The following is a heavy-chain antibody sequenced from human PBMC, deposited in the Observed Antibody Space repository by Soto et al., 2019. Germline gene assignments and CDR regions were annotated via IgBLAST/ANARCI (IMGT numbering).Heavy chain of an antibody. V-gene: IGHV1-46*01. CDR1: GYTFTNYY. CDR2: IIPSGGTA. CDR3: ARQRITMVRGVIRSVGGMDV. Sequence: ASVKVSCKASGYTFTNYYMHWVRQAPGQGLEWMGMIIPSGGTANYAQKLQGRVTITADESTSTAYMELSSLRSEDTAVYYCARQRITMVRGVIRSVGGMDVWGQGTTVTVSS. D-gene: IGHD3-10*01. J-gene: IGHJ6*02.